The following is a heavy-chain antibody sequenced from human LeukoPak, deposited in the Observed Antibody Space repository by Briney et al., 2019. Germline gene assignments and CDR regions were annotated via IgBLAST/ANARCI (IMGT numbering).Heavy chain of an antibody. D-gene: IGHD3-3*01. J-gene: IGHJ5*02. Sequence: GGSLRLSCAASGFTFSSYAMSWVRQAPGKGLEWVSPISGSGGSTYYADSVKGRFTISRDNSKNTLYLQMNSLRAEDTAVYYCAKAGYDFWSGYFTAYWFDPWGQGTLVTVSS. CDR3: AKAGYDFWSGYFTAYWFDP. CDR2: ISGSGGST. CDR1: GFTFSSYA. V-gene: IGHV3-23*01.